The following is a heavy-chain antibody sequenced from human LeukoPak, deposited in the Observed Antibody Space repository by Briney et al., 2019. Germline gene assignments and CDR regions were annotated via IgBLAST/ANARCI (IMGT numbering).Heavy chain of an antibody. J-gene: IGHJ5*02. V-gene: IGHV3-30-3*01. CDR3: AREGHTPYDFWSGYSNWFDP. Sequence: GSLRLSCAASGFTFSSYAMHWVRQAPGKGLEWVAVISYDGSNKYYADSVKGRFTISRDNSKNTLYLQMNSLRAEDTAVYYCAREGHTPYDFWSGYSNWFDPWGQGTLVTVSS. CDR1: GFTFSSYA. D-gene: IGHD3-3*01. CDR2: ISYDGSNK.